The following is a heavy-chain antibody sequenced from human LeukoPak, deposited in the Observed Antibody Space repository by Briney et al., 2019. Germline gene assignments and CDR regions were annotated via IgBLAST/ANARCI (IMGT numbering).Heavy chain of an antibody. Sequence: PSDTLSLTGTVSGGSISSYHWNWIRQPPGKGLEWIGNIFYNGGTNYNPSLKSRVTISVDTSKKQISLKLSSVTAADTAVYYCAGRTDSPNSFDCWGQGTLVTVSS. CDR3: AGRTDSPNSFDC. CDR2: IFYNGGT. J-gene: IGHJ4*02. D-gene: IGHD1-1*01. V-gene: IGHV4-59*08. CDR1: GGSISSYH.